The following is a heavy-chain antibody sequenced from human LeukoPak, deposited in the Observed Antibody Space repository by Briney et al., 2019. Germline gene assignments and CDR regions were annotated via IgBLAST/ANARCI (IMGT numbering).Heavy chain of an antibody. D-gene: IGHD3-3*01. CDR3: ARGDPLITIFGVVTTPLDY. CDR2: INPSGGST. V-gene: IGHV1-46*01. CDR1: GYTFTSYY. Sequence: GASVKVSCKASGYTFTSYYMHWVRQAPGQGLEWMGIINPSGGSTSYAQKFQGRVTMTRDTSTSTVYMELSSLRSEDTAVYYCARGDPLITIFGVVTTPLDYWGQGTLDTVSS. J-gene: IGHJ4*02.